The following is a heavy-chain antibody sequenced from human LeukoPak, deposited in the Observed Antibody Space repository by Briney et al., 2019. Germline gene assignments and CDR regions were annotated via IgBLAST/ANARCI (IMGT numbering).Heavy chain of an antibody. D-gene: IGHD3-16*01. CDR2: IIDNGYIT. CDR1: GFTHSSYA. Sequence: PGGSLRLACAASGFTHSSYAMSWVRQAPGRGLEWVSGIIDNGYITYYANSVRGRFTISRDNSKNTLFLQMDSLRAEDTAVYYCAKLGGQEVHNYYVAVWGKGTTVAVSS. V-gene: IGHV3-23*01. CDR3: AKLGGQEVHNYYVAV. J-gene: IGHJ6*03.